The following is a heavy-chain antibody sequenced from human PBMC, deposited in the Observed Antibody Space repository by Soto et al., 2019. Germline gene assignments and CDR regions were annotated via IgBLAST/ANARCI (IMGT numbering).Heavy chain of an antibody. CDR3: ARGLRTNWFDP. Sequence: ASVKVSCKASGYSFTNFHIHWVRQAPGQGLEWMGMIDPSGGITRDAQRLQGRITMTRDASTSTVYMELRSLTSEDTAVYYCARGLRTNWFDPWGQGTLVTVSS. D-gene: IGHD4-17*01. CDR2: IDPSGGIT. V-gene: IGHV1-46*01. J-gene: IGHJ5*02. CDR1: GYSFTNFH.